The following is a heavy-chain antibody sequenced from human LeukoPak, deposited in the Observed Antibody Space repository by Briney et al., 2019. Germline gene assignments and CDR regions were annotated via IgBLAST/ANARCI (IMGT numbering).Heavy chain of an antibody. J-gene: IGHJ4*02. CDR3: ARDLDY. CDR2: ISSSSSTI. CDR1: GFTFSNYW. Sequence: GGSLRLSCAASGFTFSNYWMSWVRQAPGKGLEWISYISSSSSTIFYADSVKGRFTISRDNAKNSLYLQMNSLRDEDTAVYYCARDLDYWGQGTLVTVSS. V-gene: IGHV3-48*02.